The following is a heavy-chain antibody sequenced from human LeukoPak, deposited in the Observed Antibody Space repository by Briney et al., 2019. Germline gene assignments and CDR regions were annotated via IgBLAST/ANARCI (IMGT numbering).Heavy chain of an antibody. D-gene: IGHD6-13*01. CDR1: GFTFDDYA. CDR2: ISWDGGST. CDR3: AKDMAAAGTDMFDY. V-gene: IGHV3-43D*03. Sequence: GGSLRLSCAASGFTFDDYAMHWVRQAPGKGLEWVSLISWDGGSTYYADSVKGRFTISRDNSKNSLYLQMNSLRAEDTALYYCAKDMAAAGTDMFDYWGQGTLVTVSS. J-gene: IGHJ4*02.